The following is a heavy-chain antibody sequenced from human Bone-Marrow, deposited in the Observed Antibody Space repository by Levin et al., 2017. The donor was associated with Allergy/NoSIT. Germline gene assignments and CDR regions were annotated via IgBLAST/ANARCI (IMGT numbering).Heavy chain of an antibody. CDR1: GYTFTNNY. J-gene: IGHJ4*02. Sequence: GESLKISCKPSGYTFTNNYIHWVRQAPGQGLEWMGLINPSGGGTSYPQKFQGRVTMTRDTSTSTVYMELSSLTSEDTAVYYCAREFGVLGPSSYYDFWIGYLDFWGQGTLVTVSS. CDR2: INPSGGGT. V-gene: IGHV1-46*01. D-gene: IGHD3-3*01. CDR3: AREFGVLGPSSYYDFWIGYLDF.